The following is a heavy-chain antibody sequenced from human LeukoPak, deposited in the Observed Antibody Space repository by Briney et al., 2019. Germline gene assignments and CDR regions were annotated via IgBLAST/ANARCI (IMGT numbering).Heavy chain of an antibody. D-gene: IGHD3-9*01. Sequence: GGSLRLSCAASGFTFSSYAMSWVRQAPGKGLEWASAISGSGGSTYYADSVKGRFTISRDNSKNTLYLQMNSLRAEDTAVYYCAKDPLPDYDILTGYYYDYWGQGTLVTVSS. CDR1: GFTFSSYA. CDR3: AKDPLPDYDILTGYYYDY. J-gene: IGHJ4*02. CDR2: ISGSGGST. V-gene: IGHV3-23*01.